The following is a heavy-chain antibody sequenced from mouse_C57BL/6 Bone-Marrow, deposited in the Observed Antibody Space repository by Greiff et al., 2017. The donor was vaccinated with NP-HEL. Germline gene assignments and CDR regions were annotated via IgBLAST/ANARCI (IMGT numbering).Heavy chain of an antibody. Sequence: VQLVESGAELARPGASVKLSCKASGYTFTSYGISWVKQRTGQGLEWIGEIYPRSGNTYYNEKFKGKATLTADKSSSTAYMELRSLTSEDSAVYFCARPSYYFDYWGQGPTLTVSS. CDR2: IYPRSGNT. J-gene: IGHJ2*01. V-gene: IGHV1-81*01. CDR1: GYTFTSYG. CDR3: ARPSYYFDY.